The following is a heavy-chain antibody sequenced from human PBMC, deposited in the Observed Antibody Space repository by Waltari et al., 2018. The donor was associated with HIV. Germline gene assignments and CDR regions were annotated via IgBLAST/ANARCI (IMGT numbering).Heavy chain of an antibody. V-gene: IGHV4-4*07. J-gene: IGHJ6*02. Sequence: QVQLQESGPGLVKPSETLSLSCTVSGGSISTYYWSWIRQPAGKGLEWIGRINTSGSTNYHPSLKSRVTMSVDTSKNQFSLKLSSVTAADTAVYYCAREDRWAHGMDVWGQGTTVTVSS. D-gene: IGHD1-26*01. CDR1: GGSISTYY. CDR3: AREDRWAHGMDV. CDR2: INTSGST.